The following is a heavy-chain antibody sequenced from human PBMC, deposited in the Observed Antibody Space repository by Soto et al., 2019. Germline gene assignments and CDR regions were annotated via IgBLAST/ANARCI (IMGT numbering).Heavy chain of an antibody. V-gene: IGHV5-51*01. Sequence: VGSVKISCNGSGYSFTSYWIGWVRQMPGKGLEWMGIIYPGDSDTRYSPSFQGQVTISADKSISTAYLQWSSLKASDTAMYYCARTRGITGTTDYWGQGTLVTVSS. D-gene: IGHD1-7*01. CDR2: IYPGDSDT. J-gene: IGHJ4*02. CDR3: ARTRGITGTTDY. CDR1: GYSFTSYW.